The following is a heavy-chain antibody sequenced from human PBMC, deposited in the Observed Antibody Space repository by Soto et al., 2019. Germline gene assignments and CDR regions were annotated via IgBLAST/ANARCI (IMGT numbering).Heavy chain of an antibody. D-gene: IGHD1-7*01. CDR2: IYRTGST. J-gene: IGHJ4*02. Sequence: PSVTLPLTSSFSGGSFTINNLWTLFRPPPGQGLEWIGEIYRTGSTNYNPSLKSRVTISLDKSEKQISLKVTSLTAADTAVYYCASRDPGTSVDYWGQGTVVTVSA. CDR1: GGSFTINNL. CDR3: ASRDPGTSVDY. V-gene: IGHV4-4*02.